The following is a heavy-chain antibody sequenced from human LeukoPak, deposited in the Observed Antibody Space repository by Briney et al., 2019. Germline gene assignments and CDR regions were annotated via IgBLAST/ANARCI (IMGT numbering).Heavy chain of an antibody. V-gene: IGHV3-48*03. CDR3: AKDLTAAGYSVSDY. J-gene: IGHJ4*02. Sequence: GGSLRLSCVASGFTFSNYEMNWVRQAPGKGLEWVSYIRSSGTTIYYADSVKGRFTISRDNAKNSLYLRMNSLRAEDTAVYYCAKDLTAAGYSVSDYWGKGTLVIVSS. CDR1: GFTFSNYE. CDR2: IRSSGTTI. D-gene: IGHD6-13*01.